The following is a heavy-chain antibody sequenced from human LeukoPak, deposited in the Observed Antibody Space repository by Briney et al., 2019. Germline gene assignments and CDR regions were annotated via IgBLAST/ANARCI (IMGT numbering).Heavy chain of an antibody. D-gene: IGHD3-9*01. CDR2: ISSSSYTI. CDR1: GFSFSTFG. CDR3: ARMSTGYYDDY. Sequence: GGSLRLSCVASGFSFSTFGMNWVRQAPGKGLEWVSYISSSSYTIYYADSVKGRFTVFRADAKSSLDLQMNRLRAEDPANYYCARMSTGYYDDYWGQGTLVTVSS. V-gene: IGHV3-48*01. J-gene: IGHJ4*02.